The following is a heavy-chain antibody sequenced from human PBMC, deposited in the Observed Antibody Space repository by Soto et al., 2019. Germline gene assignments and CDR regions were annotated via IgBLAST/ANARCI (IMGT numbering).Heavy chain of an antibody. CDR2: IYYSGST. V-gene: IGHV4-30-4*01. D-gene: IGHD4-17*01. J-gene: IGHJ6*02. Sequence: QVQLQESGPGLVKPSQTLSLTCTVSGGSISSGDYYWSWIRQPPGKGLEWIGYIYYSGSTYYNPSLKSGVTMSVDTSKNQSSLKLSSVTAADTAVYYCARTTVTTSHYYYGMDVWGQGTTVTVSS. CDR1: GGSISSGDYY. CDR3: ARTTVTTSHYYYGMDV.